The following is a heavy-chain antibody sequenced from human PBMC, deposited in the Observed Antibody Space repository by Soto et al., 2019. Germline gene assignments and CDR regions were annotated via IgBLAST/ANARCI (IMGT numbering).Heavy chain of an antibody. CDR1: GFTSDDYA. CDR2: IYWNSNRI. CDR3: LKDVMPEGADC. D-gene: IGHD2-2*01. J-gene: IGHJ4*02. Sequence: EVKLVESGGGLVQPGRSLRLSCVASGFTSDDYAMHWVRQAPGKGLEWVAGIYWNSNRIDYGDSVKGRFTISRDNAEKSLYLQMNSLRPEDTAMYFCLKDVMPEGADCWGQGTLVTVSS. V-gene: IGHV3-9*02.